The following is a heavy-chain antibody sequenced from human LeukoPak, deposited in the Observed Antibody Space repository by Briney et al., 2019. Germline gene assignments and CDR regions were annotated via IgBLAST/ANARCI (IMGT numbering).Heavy chain of an antibody. D-gene: IGHD6-6*01. CDR2: IYHSGST. J-gene: IGHJ5*02. CDR3: ARTSDNWFDP. V-gene: IGHV4-30-2*01. CDR1: GGSISSGGYY. Sequence: PSQTLSLTCTVSGGSISSGGYYWSWIRQPPGKGLEWIGYIYHSGSTYYNPSLKSRVTISVDRSKNQFSLKLSSVTAADTAVYYCARTSDNWFDPWGQGTLVTVSS.